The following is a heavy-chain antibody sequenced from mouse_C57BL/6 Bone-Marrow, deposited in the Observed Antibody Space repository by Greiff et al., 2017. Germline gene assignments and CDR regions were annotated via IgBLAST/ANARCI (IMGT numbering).Heavy chain of an antibody. CDR1: GFNIKNTY. J-gene: IGHJ4*01. D-gene: IGHD2-1*01. V-gene: IGHV14-3*01. Sequence: VQLKESVAELVRPGASVKLSCTASGFNIKNTYMHWVQQRPEQGLEWIGRIDPANGNTKYAPKFQGKATITADTSSNTAYLQLSSLTSEDTAIYYCARRGYGNPYAMDYWGQGTSVTVSS. CDR3: ARRGYGNPYAMDY. CDR2: IDPANGNT.